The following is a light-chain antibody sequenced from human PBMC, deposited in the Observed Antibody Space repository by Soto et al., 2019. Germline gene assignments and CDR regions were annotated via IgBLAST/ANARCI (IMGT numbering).Light chain of an antibody. V-gene: IGKV3-20*01. Sequence: EIVLTQSPGTLSLSPGERATLSCRASQSVSSSYLAWYQQKPGQAPRLLIYGASSRATGIPDRFSGGGSGTDFTITISRLEPEDFAVYYCQQYGSSPPYTFGQGTKLEIK. CDR2: GAS. CDR1: QSVSSSY. CDR3: QQYGSSPPYT. J-gene: IGKJ2*01.